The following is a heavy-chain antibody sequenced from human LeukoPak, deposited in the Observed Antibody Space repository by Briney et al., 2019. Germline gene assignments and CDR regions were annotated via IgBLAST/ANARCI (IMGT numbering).Heavy chain of an antibody. V-gene: IGHV4-39*07. CDR1: GGSISSSSYY. J-gene: IGHJ3*02. Sequence: PSETLSLTCTVSGGSISSSSYYWGWIRQPPGKGLEWIGSIYYSGSTYYNPSLKSRVTISVDTSKNQFSLKLSSVTAADTAVYTWARDPVTALMGGGADPDAAQAFDIWAQGTMVTVSS. CDR2: IYYSGST. D-gene: IGHD2-21*02. CDR3: ARDPVTALMGGGADPDAAQAFDI.